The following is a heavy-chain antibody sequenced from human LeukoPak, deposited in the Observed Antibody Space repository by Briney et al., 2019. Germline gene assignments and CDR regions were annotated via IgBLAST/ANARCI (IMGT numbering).Heavy chain of an antibody. V-gene: IGHV4-39*01. Sequence: PSETLSLTCTVSGGSISSSSYYRGWIRQPPGKGLEWIGEINHSGSTNYNPSLKSRVTISVDTSKNQFSLKLSSVTAADTAVYYCARHPGGSGSWWFDPWGQGTLVTVSP. J-gene: IGHJ5*02. CDR2: INHSGST. CDR3: ARHPGGSGSWWFDP. D-gene: IGHD3-10*01. CDR1: GGSISSSSYY.